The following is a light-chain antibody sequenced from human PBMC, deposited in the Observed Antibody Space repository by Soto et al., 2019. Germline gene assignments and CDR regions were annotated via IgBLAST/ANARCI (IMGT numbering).Light chain of an antibody. J-gene: IGLJ2*01. V-gene: IGLV3-21*02. CDR2: DDG. CDR3: QVWDTTNTVI. CDR1: NIEIKS. Sequence: SYELTQPPSVSVAPGQTARITCWGNNIEIKSVHWYQQKPGQAPVLVVYDDGDRTTGIPERFSGSKSGNTATLTTSRVEAGDEADYYCQVWDTTNTVIFGGGTKLTVL.